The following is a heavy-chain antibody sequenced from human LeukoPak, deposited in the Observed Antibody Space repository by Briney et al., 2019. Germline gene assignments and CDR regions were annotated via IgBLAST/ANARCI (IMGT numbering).Heavy chain of an antibody. CDR2: IGGDGGST. J-gene: IGHJ4*02. V-gene: IGHV3-23*01. D-gene: IGHD1-26*01. Sequence: GGSLRLSCAASGFTFSNYGMTWVRQAPGKGPEWVSAIGGDGGSTDYADSVKGRFTISRDNSKNTLYLQMNSLRAGDTALYYCAKRVGGTPDYWGLGTLVTVSS. CDR3: AKRVGGTPDY. CDR1: GFTFSNYG.